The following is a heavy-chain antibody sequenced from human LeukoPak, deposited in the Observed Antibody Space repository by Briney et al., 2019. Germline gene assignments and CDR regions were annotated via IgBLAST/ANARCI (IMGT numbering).Heavy chain of an antibody. CDR2: SSYDGPNK. J-gene: IGHJ3*01. CDR3: ARDQDWYDTNPNRPDRYDALDF. V-gene: IGHV3-30*04. D-gene: IGHD3-22*01. Sequence: GGSLRLSCAASGFKFTNHAMHWFLQAPAKELQWVGVSSYDGPNKNYADSVKGRFTISRDNLRDTVYLQMNSVTADDTAVYYCARDQDWYDTNPNRPDRYDALDFWGQGTMVTVSS. CDR1: GFKFTNHA.